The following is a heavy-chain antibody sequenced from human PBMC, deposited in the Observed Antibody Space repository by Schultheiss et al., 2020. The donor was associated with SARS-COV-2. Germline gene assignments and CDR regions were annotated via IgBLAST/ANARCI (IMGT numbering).Heavy chain of an antibody. J-gene: IGHJ3*02. CDR2: ISYDGSNK. D-gene: IGHD3-22*01. Sequence: GESLKISCAASGFTFSSYAMSWVRQAPGKGLEWVAVISYDGSNKYYADSVKGRFTISRDNSKNTLYLQMNSLRAEDTAVYYCAREGSLTMIGAFDIWGQGTMVTVSS. V-gene: IGHV3-30*04. CDR3: AREGSLTMIGAFDI. CDR1: GFTFSSYA.